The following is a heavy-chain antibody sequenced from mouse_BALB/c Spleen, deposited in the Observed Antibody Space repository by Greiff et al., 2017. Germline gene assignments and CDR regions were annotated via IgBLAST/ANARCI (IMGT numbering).Heavy chain of an antibody. Sequence: LVESGPELVKPGASVKMSCKASGYTFTSYVMHWVKQKPGQGLEWIGYINPYNDGTKYNEKFKGKATLTSDKSSSTAYMELSSLTSEDSAVYYCAIDSSGYGAWFAYWGQGTLVTVAA. CDR2: INPYNDGT. J-gene: IGHJ3*01. CDR1: GYTFTSYV. V-gene: IGHV1-14*01. D-gene: IGHD3-2*01. CDR3: AIDSSGYGAWFAY.